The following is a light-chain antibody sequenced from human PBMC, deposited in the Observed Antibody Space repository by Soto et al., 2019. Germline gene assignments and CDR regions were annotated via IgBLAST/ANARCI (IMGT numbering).Light chain of an antibody. J-gene: IGKJ5*01. V-gene: IGKV1-39*01. Sequence: DIQMTQSPSSLSASVGDRVTITCRASQSISSYLNWYQQKPVKAPKLLIYAASSLQSGVPSRFSGSGSATDFTLTSSSLQPEDFATYYCQQSYSTPITFGQGTRLEIK. CDR2: AAS. CDR1: QSISSY. CDR3: QQSYSTPIT.